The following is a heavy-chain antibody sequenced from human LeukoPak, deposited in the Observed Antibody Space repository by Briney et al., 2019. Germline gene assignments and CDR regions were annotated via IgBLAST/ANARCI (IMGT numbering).Heavy chain of an antibody. V-gene: IGHV3-30*03. J-gene: IGHJ6*02. Sequence: GGSLRLSCAASGFTFSSYGMHWVRQAPGKGLEWVAVISYDGSNKYYADSVKGRFTISRDNSKNTLYLQMNSLRAEDTAVYYCARDHIVVVPADDNYGMDVWGQGTTVTVSS. CDR1: GFTFSSYG. CDR2: ISYDGSNK. D-gene: IGHD2-2*01. CDR3: ARDHIVVVPADDNYGMDV.